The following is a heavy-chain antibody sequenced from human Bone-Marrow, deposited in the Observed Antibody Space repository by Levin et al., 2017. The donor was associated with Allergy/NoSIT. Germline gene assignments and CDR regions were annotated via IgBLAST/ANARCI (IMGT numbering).Heavy chain of an antibody. CDR3: ARDLVLGYCSGGSCQLDAFDI. J-gene: IGHJ3*02. V-gene: IGHV3-11*01. CDR2: ISSSGSTI. CDR1: GFTFSDYY. Sequence: GGSLRLSCAASGFTFSDYYMSWIRQAPGKGLEWVSYISSSGSTIYYADSVKGRFTISRDNAKNSLYLQMNSLRAEDTAVYYCARDLVLGYCSGGSCQLDAFDIWGQGTMVTVSS. D-gene: IGHD2-15*01.